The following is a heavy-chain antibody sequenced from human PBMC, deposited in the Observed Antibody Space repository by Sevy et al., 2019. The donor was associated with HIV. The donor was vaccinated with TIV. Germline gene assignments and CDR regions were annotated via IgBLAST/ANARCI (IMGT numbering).Heavy chain of an antibody. CDR1: GFTLNSYW. CDR3: VRAIAADGSF. D-gene: IGHD6-13*01. CDR2: IKQDGSVK. Sequence: GGSLRLSCVASGFTLNSYWMSWVRQAPGKGLEWVANIKQDGSVKYYVDSVKGRFTISRDNARNLLYLQMNSLRVEDTALYYCVRAIAADGSFWGQGTLVAVSS. V-gene: IGHV3-7*01. J-gene: IGHJ4*02.